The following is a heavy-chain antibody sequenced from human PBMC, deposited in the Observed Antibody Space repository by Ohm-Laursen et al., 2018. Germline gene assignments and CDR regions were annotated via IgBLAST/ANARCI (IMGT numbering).Heavy chain of an antibody. J-gene: IGHJ4*02. CDR3: ARGHGYINFDY. CDR1: GGSISSYY. Sequence: SETLSLTCTVSGGSISSYYWSWIRQPAGKGLEWIGRIYTSGSTNYHPSLKSRVTMSVDTSKNQFSLKLTSMTAADTAVYYCARGHGYINFDYWGQGTLVTVSS. D-gene: IGHD5-24*01. CDR2: IYTSGST. V-gene: IGHV4-4*07.